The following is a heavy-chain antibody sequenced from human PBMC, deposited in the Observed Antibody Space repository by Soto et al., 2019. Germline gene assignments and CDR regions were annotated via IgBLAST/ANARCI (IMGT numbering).Heavy chain of an antibody. CDR1: GFPFSNYV. CDR3: AKGSGEKYYYYYYGLDV. Sequence: GRSLRLACAVSGFPFSNYVMYSLRQSPGKGLEWVAHISYDGSNKYYADSVKGRFTISRDNSMNTLYLQMNNLRTEDSAVYYCAKGSGEKYYYYYYGLDVWGQGTTVTVSS. CDR2: ISYDGSNK. V-gene: IGHV3-30*18. J-gene: IGHJ6*02. D-gene: IGHD6-25*01.